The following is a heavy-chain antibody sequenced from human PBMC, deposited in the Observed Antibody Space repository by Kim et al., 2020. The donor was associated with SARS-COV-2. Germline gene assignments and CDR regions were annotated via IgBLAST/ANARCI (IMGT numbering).Heavy chain of an antibody. J-gene: IGHJ6*02. CDR1: GYTFTSYY. CDR2: INPSGGST. Sequence: ASVKVSCKASGYTFTSYYMHWVRQAPGQGLEWMGIINPSGGSTSYAQKFQGRVTMTRDTSTSTVYMELSSLRSEDTAVYYCAREASRVVVAFWGGGGYGMDVWGQGTTVTVSS. CDR3: AREASRVVVAFWGGGGYGMDV. D-gene: IGHD2-15*01. V-gene: IGHV1-46*01.